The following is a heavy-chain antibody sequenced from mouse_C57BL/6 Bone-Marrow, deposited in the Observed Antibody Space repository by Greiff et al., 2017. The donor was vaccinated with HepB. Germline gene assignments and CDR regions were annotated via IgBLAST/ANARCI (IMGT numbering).Heavy chain of an antibody. Sequence: DVMLVESGGGLVKPGGSLKLSCAASGFTFSSYAMSWVRQTPEKRLEWVATISDGGSYTYYPDNVKGRFTISRDNAKNNLYLQMSHLKSEDTAMYYCARDSSGYVYFDVWGTGTTVTVSS. CDR1: GFTFSSYA. V-gene: IGHV5-4*01. CDR2: ISDGGSYT. CDR3: ARDSSGYVYFDV. D-gene: IGHD3-2*02. J-gene: IGHJ1*03.